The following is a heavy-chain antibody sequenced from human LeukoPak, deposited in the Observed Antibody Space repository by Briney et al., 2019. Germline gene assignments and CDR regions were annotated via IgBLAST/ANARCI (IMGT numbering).Heavy chain of an antibody. J-gene: IGHJ3*02. CDR3: AKDYYDFWSGYYLDAFDI. V-gene: IGHV3-30*02. CDR1: GFTFSSYG. D-gene: IGHD3-3*01. Sequence: GGSLRLSCAASGFTFSSYGMHWVRQAPGKGLEWVAFIRYDGSNKYYADSVKGRFTISRVNSKNTLYLQMNSLRAEDTAVYYCAKDYYDFWSGYYLDAFDIWGQGTMVTVSS. CDR2: IRYDGSNK.